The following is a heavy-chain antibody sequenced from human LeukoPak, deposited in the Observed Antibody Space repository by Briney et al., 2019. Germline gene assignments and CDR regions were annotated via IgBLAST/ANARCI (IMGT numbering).Heavy chain of an antibody. D-gene: IGHD3-22*01. V-gene: IGHV4-31*03. CDR1: GGSISSGGYY. Sequence: SETLSLTCTVSGGSISSGGYYWSWIRQHPGKGLEWIGYIYYSGSTYYNPSLKSRVTISVDTSKNQFPLKLSSVTAADTAVYYCARGLRDYYDSSGYYYGDYFDYWGQGTLVTVSS. J-gene: IGHJ4*02. CDR3: ARGLRDYYDSSGYYYGDYFDY. CDR2: IYYSGST.